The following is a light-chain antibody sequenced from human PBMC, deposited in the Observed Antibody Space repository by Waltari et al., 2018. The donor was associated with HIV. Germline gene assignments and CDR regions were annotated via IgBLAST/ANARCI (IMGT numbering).Light chain of an antibody. Sequence: SYELTQPLSVSVARGQTARVTCGGNHIGSKNGDWYPQKPGQAPVLVIYRDSNRPSGIPERFSGSNSGNTATLTISRAQAGDEADYYCQVWDSSTHVVFGGGTKLTVL. CDR2: RDS. CDR1: HIGSKN. CDR3: QVWDSSTHVV. V-gene: IGLV3-9*01. J-gene: IGLJ2*01.